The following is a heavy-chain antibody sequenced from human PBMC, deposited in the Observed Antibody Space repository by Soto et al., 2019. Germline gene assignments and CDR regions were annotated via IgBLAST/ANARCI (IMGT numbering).Heavy chain of an antibody. CDR1: GGSVNGYY. CDR3: ATRITVFGLLIPPFDP. D-gene: IGHD3-3*01. J-gene: IGHJ5*02. V-gene: IGHV4-34*01. Sequence: SETLSLTCAVYGGSVNGYYWNWIRQPPGKGLEWIGEINHTGGIHYNPSLKSRVTMSVDTSKNQFSLRLSSVTAADTAIYYCATRITVFGLLIPPFDPWGQGTQVTVSS. CDR2: INHTGGI.